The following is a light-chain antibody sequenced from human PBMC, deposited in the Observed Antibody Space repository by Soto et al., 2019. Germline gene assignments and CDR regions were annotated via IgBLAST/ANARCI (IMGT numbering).Light chain of an antibody. CDR2: AAS. CDR3: QQYGSSPYT. Sequence: EIVLTQSPGTLSLSPGERATLSCRASQSVSSSYLAWYQQKPGQAPRLLIFAASSRATGIPDRFSGSGSGTDFTLTVSRLEPEDFAVYFCQQYGSSPYTFGLGTKLEI. J-gene: IGKJ2*01. CDR1: QSVSSSY. V-gene: IGKV3-20*01.